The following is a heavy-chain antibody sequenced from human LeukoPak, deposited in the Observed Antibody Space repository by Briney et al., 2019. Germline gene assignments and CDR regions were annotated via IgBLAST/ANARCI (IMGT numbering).Heavy chain of an antibody. Sequence: ASVKVSCKASGYTFTGYYMHWVRQAPGQGLEWMGWINPNSGGTNYAQKFQGRVTMTGDTSISTAYMELSRLRSDDTAVYYCARADTIFGVVKNRWFDPWGQGTLVTVSS. D-gene: IGHD3-3*01. CDR1: GYTFTGYY. J-gene: IGHJ5*02. V-gene: IGHV1-2*02. CDR3: ARADTIFGVVKNRWFDP. CDR2: INPNSGGT.